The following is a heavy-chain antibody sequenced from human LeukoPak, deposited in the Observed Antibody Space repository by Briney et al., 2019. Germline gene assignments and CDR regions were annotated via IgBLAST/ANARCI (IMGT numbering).Heavy chain of an antibody. D-gene: IGHD1-14*01. CDR1: GGSFSGYY. Sequence: SETLSLTCAVYGGSFSGYYWSWIRQPPGKGLEWIGEINHSGSTNYNPSLKSRVTISVDTSKNQFSLKLSSVTAADPAVYSCARRTPKYRTFPLYHRGQGTLVTGSS. CDR3: ARRTPKYRTFPLYH. CDR2: INHSGST. V-gene: IGHV4-34*01. J-gene: IGHJ4*02.